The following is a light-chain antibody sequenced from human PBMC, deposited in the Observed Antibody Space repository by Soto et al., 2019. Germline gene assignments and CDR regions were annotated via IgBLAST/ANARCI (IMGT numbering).Light chain of an antibody. CDR2: AAS. CDR1: QTIDTY. J-gene: IGKJ2*01. Sequence: GDRVTITCQASQTIDTYLNWYQHKPGEVPKLLVYAASSLHSGVPSRFAGRGFGTDFTLTITDLQSDDVATYYCQHGYTYPYTFGQGTKLEI. V-gene: IGKV1-39*01. CDR3: QHGYTYPYT.